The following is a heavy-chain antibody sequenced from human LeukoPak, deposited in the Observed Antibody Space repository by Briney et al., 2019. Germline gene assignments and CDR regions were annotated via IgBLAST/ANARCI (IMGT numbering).Heavy chain of an antibody. D-gene: IGHD2/OR15-2a*01. CDR3: ARDLSPLDESDY. V-gene: IGHV4-38-2*02. J-gene: IGHJ4*02. Sequence: PSETLSLTCTVSGYSISSGYYWGWIRQPPGKGLEWIGSIYHSGSTYYNPSLKSRVTISVDTSKNQFSLKLSSVTAADTAVYYCARDLSPLDESDYWGQGTLVTVSS. CDR2: IYHSGST. CDR1: GYSISSGYY.